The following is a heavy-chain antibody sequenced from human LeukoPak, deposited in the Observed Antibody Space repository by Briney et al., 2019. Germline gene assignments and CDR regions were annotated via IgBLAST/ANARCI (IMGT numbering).Heavy chain of an antibody. CDR2: INANSGDT. V-gene: IGHV1-2*02. CDR3: GRGSYWFDP. CDR1: GYTFTAHY. D-gene: IGHD3-16*01. Sequence: ASVKVSCKASGYTFTAHYVHWVRQAPGQGLEWMGWINANSGDTKYADRFQGRVTMTRDTSISTAYMELNRLTFDDTAVYYCGRGSYWFDPWGQGTLVTVSS. J-gene: IGHJ5*02.